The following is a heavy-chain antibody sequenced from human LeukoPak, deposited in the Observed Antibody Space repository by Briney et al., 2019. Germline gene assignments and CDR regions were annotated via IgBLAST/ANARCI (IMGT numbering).Heavy chain of an antibody. CDR1: GYTFTGYY. J-gene: IGHJ6*03. CDR3: ARSFFLDYFYYYTDV. V-gene: IGHV1-2*02. CDR2: INPNSGGT. Sequence: GASVKVSCKASGYTFTGYYMHWVRQAPGQGLEWMGWINPNSGGTNYAQKFQGRVTMTRDTSISTAYMELSRLRSDDTAIYYCARSFFLDYFYYYTDVWGKGTTVTVSS. D-gene: IGHD2/OR15-2a*01.